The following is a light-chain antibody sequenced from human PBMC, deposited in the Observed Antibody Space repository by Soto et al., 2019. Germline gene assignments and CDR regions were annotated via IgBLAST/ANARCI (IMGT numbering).Light chain of an antibody. CDR1: QSVLYSPNNKNY. J-gene: IGKJ1*01. Sequence: DIVMTQSPDSLAVSLGARATINCKSSQSVLYSPNNKNYLAWYQHKPGQPPKMLIYWASIRESGVPDRFSGSGSGTDFTLTISSVQSEDVAVYYCQQYYTNSWSFGQGTKVEIK. CDR2: WAS. CDR3: QQYYTNSWS. V-gene: IGKV4-1*01.